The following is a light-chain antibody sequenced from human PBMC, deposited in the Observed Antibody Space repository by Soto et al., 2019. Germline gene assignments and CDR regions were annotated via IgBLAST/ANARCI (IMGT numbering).Light chain of an antibody. Sequence: EIVMTQSPATLSVSPGERATLSCRASQSVSSNLAWYQQKPGQAPRLLIYGASTRATVIPARFSGIGSGTEFTLTISSLQSEDFAVSYCQQYTNWPPWTFGQGTKVEI. V-gene: IGKV3-15*01. J-gene: IGKJ1*01. CDR3: QQYTNWPPWT. CDR2: GAS. CDR1: QSVSSN.